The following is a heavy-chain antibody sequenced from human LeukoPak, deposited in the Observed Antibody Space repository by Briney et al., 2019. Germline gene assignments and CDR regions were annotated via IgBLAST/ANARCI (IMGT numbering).Heavy chain of an antibody. J-gene: IGHJ4*02. CDR2: IYPGDSDT. V-gene: IGHV5-51*01. CDR1: GYSFTSNW. CDR3: ARQATVVTPFDY. D-gene: IGHD4-23*01. Sequence: GESLRISCKGSGYSFTSNWIGWVRQMPGKGLEWMGIIYPGDSDTRYSPSFQGQVTISADKSISTAYLQWSSLKASDTAIYYCARQATVVTPFDYWGQGTLVTVSS.